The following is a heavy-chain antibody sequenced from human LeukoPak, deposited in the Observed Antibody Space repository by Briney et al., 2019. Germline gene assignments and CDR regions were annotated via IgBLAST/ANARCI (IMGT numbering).Heavy chain of an antibody. CDR2: INHSGST. J-gene: IGHJ4*02. D-gene: IGHD3-10*01. CDR1: GGSFSGYY. V-gene: IGHV4-34*01. Sequence: SETLSLTCAVYGGSFSGYYLSWIRQPPGKGLEWIGEINHSGSTNYNPSLKSRVTISVDTSKNQFSLKLSSVTAADTAVYYCAREDYGSGSSPPYFDYWGQGTLVTVSS. CDR3: AREDYGSGSSPPYFDY.